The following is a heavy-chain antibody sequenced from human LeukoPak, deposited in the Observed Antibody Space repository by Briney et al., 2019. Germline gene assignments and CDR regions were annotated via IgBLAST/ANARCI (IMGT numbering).Heavy chain of an antibody. CDR1: GHTLSDLP. CDR3: AIEVTSIVPDY. D-gene: IGHD2-21*02. V-gene: IGHV1-24*01. Sequence: ASVKVSCKVSGHTLSDLPMYWVRQAPGEGLEWMGGFDPENDERIYAQKFRGRVTMTEDTSTNTAYMELSSLRSDDTAVYYCAIEVTSIVPDYWGQGTLATVSS. CDR2: FDPENDER. J-gene: IGHJ4*02.